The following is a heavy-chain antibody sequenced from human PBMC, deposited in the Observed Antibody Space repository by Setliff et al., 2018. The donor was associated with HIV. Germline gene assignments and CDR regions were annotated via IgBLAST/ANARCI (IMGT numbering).Heavy chain of an antibody. J-gene: IGHJ4*02. CDR3: ARVGYHGSGRYSFDY. D-gene: IGHD3-10*01. CDR1: GGSISSQY. Sequence: SETLSLTCTVSGGSISSQYWSWIRQTPGKGLESIGYVYNSGSTKYNPSLKSRVTISADTSKNQFSLNLSSVTAAETAVYYCARVGYHGSGRYSFDYWGQGTLVTVSS. V-gene: IGHV4-59*08. CDR2: VYNSGST.